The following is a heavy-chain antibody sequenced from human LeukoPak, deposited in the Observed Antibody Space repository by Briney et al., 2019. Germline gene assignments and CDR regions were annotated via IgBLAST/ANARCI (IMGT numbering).Heavy chain of an antibody. Sequence: GASVKVSCKASGYTFTSYYMHWVRQAPGQGLEWMGGIIPMFGTANYAQKFQARVTITADKSTSTAYMELSSLRSEDTAVYYCARGGYKRGEDAFDIWGQGTMVTVSS. V-gene: IGHV1-69*06. CDR2: IIPMFGTA. CDR1: GYTFTSYY. D-gene: IGHD5-24*01. J-gene: IGHJ3*02. CDR3: ARGGYKRGEDAFDI.